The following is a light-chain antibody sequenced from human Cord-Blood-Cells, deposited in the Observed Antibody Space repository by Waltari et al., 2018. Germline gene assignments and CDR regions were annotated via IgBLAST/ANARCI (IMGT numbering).Light chain of an antibody. Sequence: EIVMTQSPATLSVSPGERATLSCRDSQSVSSNLAWYQQKPGQAPRLLIYGASTRATGIPARFSGSWSWTEFTLTISSLQSEDFAVYYCQQYNNWWTFGQGTKVEIK. CDR2: GAS. CDR1: QSVSSN. V-gene: IGKV3-15*01. J-gene: IGKJ1*01. CDR3: QQYNNWWT.